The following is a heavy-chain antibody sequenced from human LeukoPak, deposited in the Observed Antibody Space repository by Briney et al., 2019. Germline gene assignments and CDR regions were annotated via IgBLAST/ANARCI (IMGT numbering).Heavy chain of an antibody. CDR2: ISSSSSYI. V-gene: IGHV3-21*01. J-gene: IGHJ4*02. Sequence: GGSLRLSCAASGFTFSSYSMNWVRQAPGKGLGWVSSISSSSSYIYYADSVKGRFTISRDNAKNSLYLQMNSLRAEDTAVYYCARGGEWELLRIDYWGQGTLVTVSS. CDR1: GFTFSSYS. D-gene: IGHD1-26*01. CDR3: ARGGEWELLRIDY.